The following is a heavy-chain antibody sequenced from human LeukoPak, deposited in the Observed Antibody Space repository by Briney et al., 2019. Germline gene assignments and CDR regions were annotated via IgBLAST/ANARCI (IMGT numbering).Heavy chain of an antibody. CDR1: EVTFRKYA. J-gene: IGHJ4*02. Sequence: GRSLRLSCAASEVTFRKYAVHWVRQAPGKGLQWVAVISYDGNTIHYADSVKGRFIISRDTSKNTLYLQMNSLRAEDTAVYYCARSGGLQKFDYWGQGTLVTVSS. CDR3: ARSGGLQKFDY. CDR2: ISYDGNTI. V-gene: IGHV3-30-3*01. D-gene: IGHD4-11*01.